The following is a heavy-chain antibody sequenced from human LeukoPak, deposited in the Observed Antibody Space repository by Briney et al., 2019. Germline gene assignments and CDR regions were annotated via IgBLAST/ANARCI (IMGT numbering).Heavy chain of an antibody. CDR3: ASRAGYTGSWSAFDY. CDR2: IKQDGSEK. V-gene: IGHV3-7*05. CDR1: TFTLNNYW. Sequence: GGSLRLSCTASTFTLNNYWMSWVRQAPGQGLEWVANIKQDGSEKYYVDSVKGRFTISRDNAKNSLYLQMNSLRAEDTVVYYCASRAGYTGSWSAFDYWGQGTLVTVSS. J-gene: IGHJ4*02. D-gene: IGHD6-13*01.